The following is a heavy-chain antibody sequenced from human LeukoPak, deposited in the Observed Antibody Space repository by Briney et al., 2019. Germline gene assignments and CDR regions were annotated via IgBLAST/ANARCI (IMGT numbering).Heavy chain of an antibody. J-gene: IGHJ4*02. D-gene: IGHD2-15*01. CDR1: GGSFSGYY. Sequence: PSETLSLTCAVYGGSFSGYYWSWIRQPPGKGLEWIGEINHSGSTNYNPSLKSRVTISVDTSKNQFSLKLSSVTAADTAVYYCARVGYCSGGSCGEGVLPFDYWGQGTLVTVSS. CDR3: ARVGYCSGGSCGEGVLPFDY. CDR2: INHSGST. V-gene: IGHV4-34*01.